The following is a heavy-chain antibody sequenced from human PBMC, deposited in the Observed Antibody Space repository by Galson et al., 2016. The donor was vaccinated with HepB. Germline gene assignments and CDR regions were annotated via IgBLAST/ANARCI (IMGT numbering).Heavy chain of an antibody. CDR2: ISYDGTTK. J-gene: IGHJ4*02. CDR1: GFNFDSFD. V-gene: IGHV3-30*18. CDR3: TKGRNGYPYN. D-gene: IGHD5-24*01. Sequence: SLRLSCAASGFNFDSFDIHWVRQAPGKGPEWVAAISYDGTTKYFGDSVKGRFSISRDNSKNTLYLQMNSLRGDDTAVYYCTKGRNGYPYNWVQGTLVTVSS.